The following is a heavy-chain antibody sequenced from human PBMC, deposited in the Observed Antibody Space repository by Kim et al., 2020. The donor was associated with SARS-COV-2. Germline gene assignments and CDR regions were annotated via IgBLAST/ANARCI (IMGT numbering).Heavy chain of an antibody. V-gene: IGHV1-3*01. CDR3: ARTIPPAAMLGYYYYGMDV. CDR2: INAGNGNT. D-gene: IGHD2-2*01. CDR1: GYTFTSYA. J-gene: IGHJ6*02. Sequence: ASVKVSCKASGYTFTSYAMHWVRQAPGQRLEWMGWINAGNGNTKYSQKFQGRVTITRDTSASTAYMELSSLRSEDTAVYYCARTIPPAAMLGYYYYGMDVWGQGTTVTVSS.